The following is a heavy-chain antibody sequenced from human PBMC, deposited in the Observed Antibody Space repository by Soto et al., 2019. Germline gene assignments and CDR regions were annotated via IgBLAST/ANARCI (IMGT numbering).Heavy chain of an antibody. CDR3: AKDDEQYYDGSGRSPCYYY. V-gene: IGHV3-23*01. J-gene: IGHJ4*02. D-gene: IGHD3-10*01. Sequence: EVQLLESGGGLVQPGGSLRLSCAASGFTFSSYAMSWVRQARGKGLEWVSAISGSGGSTYYADSVKGRFTSSRDNSKKPLYLLMNRLRAEDTAVYYCAKDDEQYYDGSGRSPCYYYWGQGTLVTVSS. CDR2: ISGSGGST. CDR1: GFTFSSYA.